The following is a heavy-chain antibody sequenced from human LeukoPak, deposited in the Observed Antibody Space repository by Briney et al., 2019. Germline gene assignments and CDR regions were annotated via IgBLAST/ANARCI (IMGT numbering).Heavy chain of an antibody. CDR1: GGSISSYY. CDR2: IYYSGST. CDR3: ARQTGGWFGYYFDY. Sequence: SETLSLTCTVSGGSISSYYWSWIRQPPGKGLEWIGYIYYSGSTNYNPSLKSRVTISVDTSKNQFSLKLSSVTAADTAVYYCARQTGGWFGYYFDYWGLGTLVTVSS. V-gene: IGHV4-59*01. D-gene: IGHD3-10*01. J-gene: IGHJ4*02.